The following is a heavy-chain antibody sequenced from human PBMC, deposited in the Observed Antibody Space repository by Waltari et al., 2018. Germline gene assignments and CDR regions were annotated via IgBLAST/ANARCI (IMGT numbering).Heavy chain of an antibody. CDR2: IYYSGST. J-gene: IGHJ4*02. CDR1: GGSISSGGYY. D-gene: IGHD3-22*01. V-gene: IGHV4-31*03. CDR3: ASHHSSGYHLIDY. Sequence: QVQLQESGPGLVKPSQTLSLTCPVSGGSISSGGYYWSWLRQHPGKGLEWIGYIYYSGSTYYNPSLRSRVTISVDTSKNQFSLKLSSVTAADTAVYYCASHHSSGYHLIDYWGQGTLVTVSS.